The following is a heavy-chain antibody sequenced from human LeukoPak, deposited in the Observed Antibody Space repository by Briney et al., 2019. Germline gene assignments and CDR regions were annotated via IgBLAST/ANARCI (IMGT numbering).Heavy chain of an antibody. V-gene: IGHV1-18*01. D-gene: IGHD3-16*01. Sequence: PGGSLRLSCAASGFTFSSYWMSWVRQAPGQGLEWVGWISAYNGNTNYAQKLQGRVTMTTDTSTSTAYMELRSLRSDDTAVYYCARDPPSGGYLEYYYCYGMDVWGQGTTVTVSS. CDR1: GFTFSSYW. CDR3: ARDPPSGGYLEYYYCYGMDV. J-gene: IGHJ6*02. CDR2: ISAYNGNT.